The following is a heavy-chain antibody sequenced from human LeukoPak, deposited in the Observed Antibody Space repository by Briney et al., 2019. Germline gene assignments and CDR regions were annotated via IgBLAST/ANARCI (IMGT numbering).Heavy chain of an antibody. V-gene: IGHV4-34*01. D-gene: IGHD3-22*01. CDR3: ARDLPRYYDSNYYFDY. J-gene: IGHJ4*02. CDR1: GGSFSGYY. CDR2: INHSGST. Sequence: SETLSLTCAVYGGSFSGYYWSWIRQPPGKGLERIGEINHSGSTNYNPSLKSRVTISVDTSKNQFSLKLSSVTAADTAVYYCARDLPRYYDSNYYFDYWGQGTLVTVSS.